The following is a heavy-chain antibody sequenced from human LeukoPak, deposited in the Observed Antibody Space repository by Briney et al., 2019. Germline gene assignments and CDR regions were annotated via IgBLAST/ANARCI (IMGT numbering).Heavy chain of an antibody. CDR1: GGSISSSSYF. Sequence: SETLSLTCSVLGGSISSSSYFWGWIRQPPGRGLEWIGSIYYSGSTYYNSSLNGRVTISVDTPKNQFSLKLTSVTAADTAVYYCARHVKSIVTTQFDYWGQGTLVTVSS. J-gene: IGHJ4*02. V-gene: IGHV4-39*01. CDR3: ARHVKSIVTTQFDY. D-gene: IGHD5-12*01. CDR2: IYYSGST.